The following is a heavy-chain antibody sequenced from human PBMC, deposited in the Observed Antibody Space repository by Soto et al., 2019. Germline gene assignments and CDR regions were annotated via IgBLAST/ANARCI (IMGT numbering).Heavy chain of an antibody. J-gene: IGHJ4*02. Sequence: QVQLVQSGAEVRKPGSSVKLSCQASGGTFNNYAFVWVRQAPGQGLEWMGGILPIFGTPNYAPKFQDRGILTADEPTSTAYMELSGLRSDDTAIYFCSRASMILELISYFCDYWCQGTLVTVSS. CDR1: GGTFNNYA. CDR3: SRASMILELISYFCDY. D-gene: IGHD1-1*01. CDR2: ILPIFGTP. V-gene: IGHV1-69*01.